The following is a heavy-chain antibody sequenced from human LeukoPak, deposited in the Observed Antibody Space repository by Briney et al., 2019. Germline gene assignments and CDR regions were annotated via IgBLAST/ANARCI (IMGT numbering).Heavy chain of an antibody. CDR1: GYTFTSYY. CDR3: ARTLSNAYSSGWTSFDY. Sequence: ASVKVSCKASGYTFTSYYMHWVRQAPGQGLEWMEVINPSGGSTNYAQKFQGRVTMTRDTSTSTVYMELSSLRSEDTAVYYCARTLSNAYSSGWTSFDYWGQGTLVAVSS. D-gene: IGHD6-19*01. CDR2: INPSGGST. J-gene: IGHJ4*02. V-gene: IGHV1-46*01.